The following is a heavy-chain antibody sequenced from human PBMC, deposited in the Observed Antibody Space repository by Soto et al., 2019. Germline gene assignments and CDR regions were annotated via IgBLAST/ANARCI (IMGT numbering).Heavy chain of an antibody. CDR1: GFSFSAFS. J-gene: IGHJ3*02. D-gene: IGHD2-2*02. V-gene: IGHV3-48*02. Sequence: PGGSLRLSCASSGFSFSAFSMNWVRQAPGKGLEWVSYISSTSSTIYYGDSVKGRFTISRDNAKNSLYLQMNSLRDEDTAVYYCAREGGRHCSPTRCYNAFDIWGLGTMV. CDR2: ISSTSSTI. CDR3: AREGGRHCSPTRCYNAFDI.